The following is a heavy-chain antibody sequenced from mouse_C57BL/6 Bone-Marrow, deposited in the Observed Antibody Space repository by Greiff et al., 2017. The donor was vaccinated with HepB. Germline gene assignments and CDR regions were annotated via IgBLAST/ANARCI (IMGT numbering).Heavy chain of an antibody. V-gene: IGHV14-4*01. Sequence: VQLQQPGAELVMPGASVKLSCKASGYTFTSYWMHWVKQRPGQGLEWIGEIDPENGDTEYASKFQGKATITADTSSNTAYLQLSSLTSEDTAVYYCTTNYGSSYGYAMDYWGQGTSVTVSS. CDR3: TTNYGSSYGYAMDY. D-gene: IGHD1-1*01. J-gene: IGHJ4*01. CDR1: GYTFTSYW. CDR2: IDPENGDT.